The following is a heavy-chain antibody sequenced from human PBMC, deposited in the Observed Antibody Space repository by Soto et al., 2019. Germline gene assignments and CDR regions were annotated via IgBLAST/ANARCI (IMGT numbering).Heavy chain of an antibody. CDR2: IFYSGTT. CDR3: ARDSPPYSHFYYGLDV. J-gene: IGHJ6*02. CDR1: GGSISSGDYY. V-gene: IGHV4-30-4*01. D-gene: IGHD4-4*01. Sequence: PSETLSLTCTVSGGSISSGDYYWSWIRQPPGKGLEWIGYIFYSGTTYYNPSLKSRVTISVDTSKNQFSLILTSMTAADTAVYYCARDSPPYSHFYYGLDVWGQGTTVTVSS.